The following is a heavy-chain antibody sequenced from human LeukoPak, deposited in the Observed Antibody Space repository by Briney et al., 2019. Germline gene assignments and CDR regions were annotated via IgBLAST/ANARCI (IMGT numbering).Heavy chain of an antibody. Sequence: WASVTVSCKASGYTFTGYYMHWVRQAPGQGLEWMGRIIPILGIANYAQKFQGRVTITADKSTSTACMELSSLRSEDTAVYYCARAGIAAAGGIYYFDYWGQGTLVTVSS. CDR1: GYTFTGYY. CDR2: IIPILGIA. D-gene: IGHD6-13*01. CDR3: ARAGIAAAGGIYYFDY. V-gene: IGHV1-69*04. J-gene: IGHJ4*02.